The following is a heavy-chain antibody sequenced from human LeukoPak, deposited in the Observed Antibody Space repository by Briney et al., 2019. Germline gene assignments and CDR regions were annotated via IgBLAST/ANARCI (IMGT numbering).Heavy chain of an antibody. D-gene: IGHD6-13*01. CDR2: IWYDGSNE. CDR3: ARDQVYSSSWILDY. J-gene: IGHJ4*02. V-gene: IGHV3-33*01. Sequence: SGGSLRLSCAASGFTFSNYGMHWVRQAPGKGLEWVAVIWYDGSNENYADSVKGRFTISRDNSKNTLYLQMNSLRAEDTAVYYCARDQVYSSSWILDYWGQGTLVTVSS. CDR1: GFTFSNYG.